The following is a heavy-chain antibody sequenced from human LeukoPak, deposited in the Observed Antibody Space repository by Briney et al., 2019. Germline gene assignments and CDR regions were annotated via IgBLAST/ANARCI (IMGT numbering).Heavy chain of an antibody. Sequence: PGGSLRLSCAASGFTFSSSAMSWVRQAPGEGLEWVSGITVSGGNSYFADSVKGRFTISRDNSKNSLYLQMSSLRAEDTAVYYCAKSIRCSGGSCYSLFFDYWGQGTLVTVSS. V-gene: IGHV3-23*01. CDR2: ITVSGGNS. D-gene: IGHD2-15*01. CDR1: GFTFSSSA. J-gene: IGHJ4*02. CDR3: AKSIRCSGGSCYSLFFDY.